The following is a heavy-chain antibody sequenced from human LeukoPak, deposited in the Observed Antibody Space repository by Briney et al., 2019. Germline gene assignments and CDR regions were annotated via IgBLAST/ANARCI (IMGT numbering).Heavy chain of an antibody. CDR1: GGSFSGYY. Sequence: SETLSLTCAVYGGSFSGYYWSWIRQPPGKGLEWIGEINHSGSTNYNPSLKSRVTISVDTSKNRFSLKLGSVTAADTAVYYCARGQSYIAAAAPFDYWGQGTLVTVSS. CDR2: INHSGST. CDR3: ARGQSYIAAAAPFDY. V-gene: IGHV4-34*01. D-gene: IGHD6-13*01. J-gene: IGHJ4*02.